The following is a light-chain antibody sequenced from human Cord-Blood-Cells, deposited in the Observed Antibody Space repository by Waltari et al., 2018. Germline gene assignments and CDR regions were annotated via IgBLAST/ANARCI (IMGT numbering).Light chain of an antibody. CDR1: TSNTGSNY. CDR2: RNN. CDR3: AAWDDSLSGWV. Sequence: QSVLTQPPSASGTPGQRATTPCSGSTSNTGSNYVYCYQQLPGTAPKLLIYRNNQRPSGVPDRFSGSKSGTSASLAISGLRSEDEADYYCAAWDDSLSGWVFGGGTKLTVL. V-gene: IGLV1-47*01. J-gene: IGLJ3*02.